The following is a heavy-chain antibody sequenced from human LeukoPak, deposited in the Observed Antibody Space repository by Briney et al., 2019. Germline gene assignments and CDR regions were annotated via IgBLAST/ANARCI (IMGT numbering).Heavy chain of an antibody. J-gene: IGHJ4*02. CDR2: IYHSGST. Sequence: SVTLSLTCTVSGYSISSGYYWGWIRQPPGKGLEWIGSIYHSGSTYYNPSLKSRVTISADTSKNQFSLKLSSVTAADTAVYYCARGARYSSSSYGYWGQGTLVTVSS. CDR1: GYSISSGYY. V-gene: IGHV4-38-2*02. CDR3: ARGARYSSSSYGY. D-gene: IGHD6-6*01.